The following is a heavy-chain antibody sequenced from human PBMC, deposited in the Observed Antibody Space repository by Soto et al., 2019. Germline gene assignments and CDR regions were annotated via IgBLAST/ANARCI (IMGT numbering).Heavy chain of an antibody. J-gene: IGHJ6*04. CDR1: GGTFSSYA. V-gene: IGHV1-69*13. CDR2: IIPIFGTA. CDR3: ARRGDGSSWYSVSPGDHYYYYYGIDV. D-gene: IGHD6-13*01. Sequence: SVKVSCKASGGTFSSYAISWVRQAPGQGREWMGGIIPIFGTANYAQKFQGRVTITADESTSTAYMELSSLRSEDTAVYYCARRGDGSSWYSVSPGDHYYYYYGIDVWGEGTKATVSS.